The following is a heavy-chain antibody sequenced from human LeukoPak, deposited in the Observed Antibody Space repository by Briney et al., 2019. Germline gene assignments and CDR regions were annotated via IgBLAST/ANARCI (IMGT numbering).Heavy chain of an antibody. CDR1: GGSISGYY. V-gene: IGHV4-59*12. Sequence: PSETLSLTCTVSGGSISGYYWSWIRQPPGKGLEWIGYIYYSGSTKYNPSLKSRVTISVDTSKNLFSLKLSSVTAADTAVYYCARGGRRKDYWGQGTLVTVSS. CDR3: ARGGRRKDY. CDR2: IYYSGST. J-gene: IGHJ4*02. D-gene: IGHD1-14*01.